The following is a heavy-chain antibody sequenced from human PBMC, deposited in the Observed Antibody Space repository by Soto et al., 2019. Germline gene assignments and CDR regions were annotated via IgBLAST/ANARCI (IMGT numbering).Heavy chain of an antibody. CDR3: AKAFLAGTPPRNFDY. CDR1: GFTFSSYG. J-gene: IGHJ4*02. CDR2: IWYDGSNK. Sequence: PGGSLRLSCAASGFTFSSYGMHWVRQAPGKGLEWVAVIWYDGSNKYYADSVKGRFTISRDNSKNTLYLQMNSLRAEDTAVYYCAKAFLAGTPPRNFDYWGQGTLVTVSS. V-gene: IGHV3-30*02. D-gene: IGHD6-19*01.